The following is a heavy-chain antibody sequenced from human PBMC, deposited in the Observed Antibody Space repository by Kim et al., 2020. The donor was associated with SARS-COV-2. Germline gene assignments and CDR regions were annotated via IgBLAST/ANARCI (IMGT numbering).Heavy chain of an antibody. J-gene: IGHJ4*02. D-gene: IGHD2-21*02. CDR1: GFTFRDHA. V-gene: IGHV3-49*03. Sequence: GGSLRLSCITSGFTFRDHAINWIRQAPGKGLEWVGCIRGKISGGTAEYAASVEGRFTVSRDDSKSIAYLQMNSLETEDTAIYYCCRGVTSGGDYWGQGTLVIVSS. CDR3: CRGVTSGGDY. CDR2: IRGKISGGTA.